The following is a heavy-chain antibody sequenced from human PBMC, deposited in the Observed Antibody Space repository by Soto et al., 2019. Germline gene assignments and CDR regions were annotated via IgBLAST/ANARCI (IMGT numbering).Heavy chain of an antibody. Sequence: ASVKVSCKASGYTFTSYDISWVRQAPGQGLEWMGWISAYNGNTNYAQKLQGRVTMTTDTSTSTAYMELRSLSSDDTAVYYCARGLSDYYDSSGYYPLFDYWGQGTLVTVSS. D-gene: IGHD3-22*01. CDR3: ARGLSDYYDSSGYYPLFDY. CDR2: ISAYNGNT. V-gene: IGHV1-18*04. J-gene: IGHJ4*02. CDR1: GYTFTSYD.